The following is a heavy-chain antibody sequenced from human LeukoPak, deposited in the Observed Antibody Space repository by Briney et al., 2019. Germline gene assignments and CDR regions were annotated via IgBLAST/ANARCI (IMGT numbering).Heavy chain of an antibody. CDR1: GFTFSSYW. V-gene: IGHV3-7*01. Sequence: PGGSLRLSCVASGFTFSSYWMSWVRQAPGKGLEWVANIKQDGSEKYYVDSVKGRFTISRDNGKKSMYLQMNSLRAEDTAVYYCARWAGGHYDYWGQGTLVTVSS. CDR2: IKQDGSEK. CDR3: ARWAGGHYDY. D-gene: IGHD1-26*01. J-gene: IGHJ4*02.